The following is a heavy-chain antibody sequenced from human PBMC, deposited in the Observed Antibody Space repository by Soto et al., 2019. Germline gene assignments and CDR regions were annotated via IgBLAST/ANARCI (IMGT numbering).Heavy chain of an antibody. Sequence: GASVKVSCKASGYTFTSYAMHWVRQAPGQRLEWMGWINAGNGNTKYSQKFQGRVTITRDTSANTAYMELSSLRSEDTAVYYCARSPTMVRGVTPNWFDPWGQGTLVSVS. CDR3: ARSPTMVRGVTPNWFDP. J-gene: IGHJ5*02. V-gene: IGHV1-3*01. D-gene: IGHD3-10*01. CDR1: GYTFTSYA. CDR2: INAGNGNT.